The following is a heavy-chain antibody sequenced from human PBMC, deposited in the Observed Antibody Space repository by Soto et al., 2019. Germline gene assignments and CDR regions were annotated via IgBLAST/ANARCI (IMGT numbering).Heavy chain of an antibody. CDR1: GFTFSSYG. CDR2: IWYDGSNK. Sequence: PGGSLRLSCAASGFTFSSYGMHWVRQAPGKGLEWVAVIWYDGSNKYYADSVKGRFTISRDNSKNTLYLQMNSLRAEDTAVYYCARESVTSGALDYWGQGTLVTVSS. V-gene: IGHV3-33*01. CDR3: ARESVTSGALDY. J-gene: IGHJ4*02. D-gene: IGHD3-10*01.